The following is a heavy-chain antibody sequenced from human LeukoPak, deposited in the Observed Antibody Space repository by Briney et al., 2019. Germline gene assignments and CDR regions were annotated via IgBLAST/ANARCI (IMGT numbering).Heavy chain of an antibody. Sequence: SETLSLTCTVSGGSISSYYWSWIRQPPGKGLEWIGYSYCSGSTNYNPSLKSRFTISGDTAKNQLSLKLSSVTAADTAVYYCARDRRVVVPAAMPDYYYYYMDVWGKGTTVTVSS. V-gene: IGHV4-59*01. CDR3: ARDRRVVVPAAMPDYYYYYMDV. D-gene: IGHD2-2*01. CDR1: GGSISSYY. J-gene: IGHJ6*03. CDR2: SYCSGST.